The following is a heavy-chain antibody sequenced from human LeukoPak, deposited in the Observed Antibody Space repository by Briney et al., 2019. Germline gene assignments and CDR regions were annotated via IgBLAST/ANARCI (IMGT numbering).Heavy chain of an antibody. CDR1: GYTFTNYG. CDR2: ISAYNGNT. V-gene: IGHV1-18*01. CDR3: ARMYYYDSSGSLPDY. J-gene: IGHJ4*02. D-gene: IGHD3-22*01. Sequence: ASVKVSREASGYTFTNYGISWVRQAPGQGLEWMGWISAYNGNTSYAQKLQGRVTMTTDTSTSTAYMELRSLRSDDTAVYYCARMYYYDSSGSLPDYWGQGTLVTVSS.